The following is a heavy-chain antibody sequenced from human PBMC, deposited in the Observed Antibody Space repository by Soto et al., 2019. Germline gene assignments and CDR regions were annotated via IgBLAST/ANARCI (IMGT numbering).Heavy chain of an antibody. D-gene: IGHD6-13*01. CDR1: GGTFSSYS. V-gene: IGHV1-69*01. J-gene: IGHJ4*02. Sequence: QVQLVQSGAEVKKPRSSVKVSCKASGGTFSSYSITWVRQAPGQGLEWMGGMIPIFGTTNYAQKFQGRVTITADEPTSTVYMELSRLRSEDTAVYYCARGPQKNIAAAVWYFDYWGQRTLVTVSS. CDR3: ARGPQKNIAAAVWYFDY. CDR2: MIPIFGTT.